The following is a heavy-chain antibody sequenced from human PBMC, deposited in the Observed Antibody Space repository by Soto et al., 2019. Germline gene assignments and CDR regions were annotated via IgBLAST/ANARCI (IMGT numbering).Heavy chain of an antibody. CDR3: AKDSRDYGLFDY. CDR1: GFTFSSYA. D-gene: IGHD4-17*01. CDR2: ISGSGGST. V-gene: IGHV3-23*01. J-gene: IGHJ4*02. Sequence: VGSLRLSCAASGFTFSSYAMSWVRQAPGKGLEWVSAISGSGGSTYYADSVKGRFTISRDNSKNTLYLQMNSLRAEDTAVYYCAKDSRDYGLFDYWGQGTLVTVSS.